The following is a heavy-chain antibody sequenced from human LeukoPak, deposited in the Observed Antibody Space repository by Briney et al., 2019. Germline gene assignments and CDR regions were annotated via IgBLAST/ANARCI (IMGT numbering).Heavy chain of an antibody. D-gene: IGHD5-12*01. J-gene: IGHJ5*02. CDR2: MNSNSGNT. V-gene: IGHV1-8*01. CDR3: ARSRRNSGDAFIPLGDP. Sequence: ASVKVSCKASGYTFTNYDINWVRQATGQGLEWMGWMNSNSGNTGYAQKLQGRLTMTRNTSISTAYMELSSLRSEDAAVYYSARSRRNSGDAFIPLGDPWGQGTLVTVSS. CDR1: GYTFTNYD.